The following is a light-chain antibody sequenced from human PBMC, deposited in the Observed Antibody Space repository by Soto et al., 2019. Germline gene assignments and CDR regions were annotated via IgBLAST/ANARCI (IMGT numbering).Light chain of an antibody. Sequence: QSALAQPASVSGSPGQSITISCTGTSSDVGGYSYVSWYQQLPGKAPKLMIYDVSDRPSGVSNRFSGSKSGNTASLTISGPQAEDGADFYCSSYTSTSFYFFGTGTRSPP. CDR1: SSDVGGYSY. V-gene: IGLV2-14*01. J-gene: IGLJ1*01. CDR3: SSYTSTSFYF. CDR2: DVS.